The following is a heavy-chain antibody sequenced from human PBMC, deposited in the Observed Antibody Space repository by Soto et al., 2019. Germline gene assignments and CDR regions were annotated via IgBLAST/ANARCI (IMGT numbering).Heavy chain of an antibody. Sequence: SETLSLTCAVYGGSFSGYYWSWIRQPPGKGLEWIGEINHSGSTNYDPSLKSRVTISVDTSKNQFSLKLSSVTAADTAVYYCAGADGVIPKYLQLWGQGTLVTVSS. D-gene: IGHD2-21*01. V-gene: IGHV4-34*01. CDR3: AGADGVIPKYLQL. J-gene: IGHJ1*01. CDR2: INHSGST. CDR1: GGSFSGYY.